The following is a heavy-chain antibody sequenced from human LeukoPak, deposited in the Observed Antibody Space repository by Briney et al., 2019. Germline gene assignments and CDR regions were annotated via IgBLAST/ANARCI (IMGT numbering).Heavy chain of an antibody. V-gene: IGHV1-8*03. CDR3: ARAPYYYDSSGYFLNWFDP. D-gene: IGHD3-22*01. J-gene: IGHJ5*02. CDR2: MNPNSGNT. CDR1: GYTFTSYD. Sequence: ASVKVSCKASGYTFTSYDINWVRQATGQGLEWMGWMNPNSGNTGYAQKFQGRVTITRNTSISTAYMELSSLRSEDTAVYYCARAPYYYDSSGYFLNWFDPWGQGTLVTVSS.